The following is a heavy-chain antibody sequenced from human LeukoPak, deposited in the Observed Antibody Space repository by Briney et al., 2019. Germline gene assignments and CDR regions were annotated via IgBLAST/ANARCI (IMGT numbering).Heavy chain of an antibody. CDR3: ARELEVYDYVWVSYRGTNWFDP. CDR1: GYTLTSYG. J-gene: IGHJ5*02. D-gene: IGHD3-16*02. V-gene: IGHV1-18*01. Sequence: AAVKVSCKASGYTLTSYGISWVRQAPGQGLEWMGWISAYNGNTNYAQKLQGRVTMTTDTSTSTAYMELRSLRSDDTAVYYCARELEVYDYVWVSYRGTNWFDPWGQGTLVTVSS. CDR2: ISAYNGNT.